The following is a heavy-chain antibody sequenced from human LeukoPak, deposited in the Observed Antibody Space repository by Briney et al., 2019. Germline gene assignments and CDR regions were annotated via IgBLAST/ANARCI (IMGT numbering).Heavy chain of an antibody. Sequence: GGSLRLSCAASGFTFSTYAMHWVRQAPGKGLEWVAVISYDGSNKYYADSVKGRFTISRDNSKNTLYLQMNSLRAEDTAVYYCAKEPQLYCSSTSCYALAYFDYWGQGTLVTVSS. CDR1: GFTFSTYA. J-gene: IGHJ4*02. V-gene: IGHV3-30*04. CDR3: AKEPQLYCSSTSCYALAYFDY. CDR2: ISYDGSNK. D-gene: IGHD2-2*01.